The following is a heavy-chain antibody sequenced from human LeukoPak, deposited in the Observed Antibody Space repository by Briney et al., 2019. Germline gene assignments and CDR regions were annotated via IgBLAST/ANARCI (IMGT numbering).Heavy chain of an antibody. J-gene: IGHJ5*02. D-gene: IGHD3-10*01. CDR3: ARDSGTTREVKFDP. CDR1: RFTFSSYA. V-gene: IGHV4-39*07. CDR2: IYYSGST. Sequence: PAGSLRLSCAASRFTFSSYAMSWVRQPPGKGLEWIGSIYYSGSTYYNSSLKSRVTLSVDTSKKQFSLKLSSVTAADTAVYYCARDSGTTREVKFDPWGQGTLVTVSS.